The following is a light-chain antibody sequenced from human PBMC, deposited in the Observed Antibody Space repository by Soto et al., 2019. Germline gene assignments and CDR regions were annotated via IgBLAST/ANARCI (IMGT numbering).Light chain of an antibody. CDR3: LQDYSYPYT. Sequence: AVPLTQSPSSLSASVGDRVTITCRASQGIRNDLGWYQQKPGKVPKLLIYAASSLQSGVPSRFSGSGSGTDFTLTISSLQPEDFATYYCLQDYSYPYTFGQGTKLEIK. CDR2: AAS. CDR1: QGIRND. J-gene: IGKJ2*01. V-gene: IGKV1-6*01.